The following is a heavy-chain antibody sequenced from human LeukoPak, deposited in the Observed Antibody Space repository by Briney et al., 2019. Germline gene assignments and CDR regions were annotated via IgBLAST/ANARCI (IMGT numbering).Heavy chain of an antibody. CDR3: ATHSPKSPVPYYFDY. V-gene: IGHV1-46*01. Sequence: ASVKVSCKASGYTFTSYYMHWVRQAPGQGLEWMGIIDPSGGSTSYAQRFQGRVTMTRDTSTSTVYMELSSLRSEDTAVYYCATHSPKSPVPYYFDYWGQGTLVTVSS. J-gene: IGHJ4*02. CDR2: IDPSGGST. D-gene: IGHD5-18*01. CDR1: GYTFTSYY.